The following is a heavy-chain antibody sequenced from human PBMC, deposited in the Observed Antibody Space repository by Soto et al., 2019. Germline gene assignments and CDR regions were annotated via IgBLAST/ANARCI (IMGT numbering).Heavy chain of an antibody. CDR2: IIPIFGTA. CDR3: ARGPPYCSGGSCYSYGMDV. J-gene: IGHJ6*02. Sequence: SVKVSCKASGGTFSSYAISWVRQAPGQGLEWMGGIIPIFGTANYAQKFQGRVTITADESTSTAYMELSSLRSEDTAVYYCARGPPYCSGGSCYSYGMDVSGQGTTVTVSS. V-gene: IGHV1-69*13. CDR1: GGTFSSYA. D-gene: IGHD2-15*01.